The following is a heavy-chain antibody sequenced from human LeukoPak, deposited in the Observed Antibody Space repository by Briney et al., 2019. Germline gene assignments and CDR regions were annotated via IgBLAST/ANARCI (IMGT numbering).Heavy chain of an antibody. CDR2: ISAYNGNT. CDR1: GYTFTSYG. Sequence: ASVKVSCKASGYTFTSYGISWVRQAPGQGLEWMGWISAYNGNTNYAQKLQGRVTMTTDTSTSTAYMELRSLRSDDTAVYYCARDYPHDYDFWSGPTYYYYGMDVWGQGTTVTVSS. CDR3: ARDYPHDYDFWSGPTYYYYGMDV. V-gene: IGHV1-18*01. J-gene: IGHJ6*02. D-gene: IGHD3-3*01.